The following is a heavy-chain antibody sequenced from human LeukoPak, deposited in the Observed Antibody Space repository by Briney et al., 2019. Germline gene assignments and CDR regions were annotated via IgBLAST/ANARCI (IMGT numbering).Heavy chain of an antibody. Sequence: TSETLSLTCIVSGGSTSSYCWSWIRQPPGKGLESIASVCSSGRADYNPSLESRVTILFDTSRNQLSPKLSSVTAADTAVYYCATLPRGTQPPDYFHHWGQGTLVTVSS. J-gene: IGHJ1*01. CDR3: ATLPRGTQPPDYFHH. V-gene: IGHV4-59*08. D-gene: IGHD1-1*01. CDR2: VCSSGRA. CDR1: GGSTSSYC.